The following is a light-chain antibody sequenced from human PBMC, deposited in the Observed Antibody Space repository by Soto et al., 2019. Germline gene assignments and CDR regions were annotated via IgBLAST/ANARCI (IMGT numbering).Light chain of an antibody. CDR2: DVN. CDR3: TSYTSTSTLV. V-gene: IGLV2-14*01. J-gene: IGLJ3*02. Sequence: QSVLTQPASVSGSPGQSIAISCTGTSSDVGGYNYVSWYHQYPGKAPKLMIFDVNNRPSGVSDRFSGSKSGNTASLTISGLQPEDEDDYFCTSYTSTSTLVFGGGTKVTV. CDR1: SSDVGGYNY.